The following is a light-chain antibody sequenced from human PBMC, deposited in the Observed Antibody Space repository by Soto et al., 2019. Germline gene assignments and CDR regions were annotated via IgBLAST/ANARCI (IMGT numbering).Light chain of an antibody. J-gene: IGLJ1*01. Sequence: QSALTQPASVSGSPGQSITISCTGTSSDVGGYNYVSWYQQHPGKAPKLMIYDVSNRPSGVSNRFSGSKSGNTASLTISGLQAEDEADYTSSSTPDVFGTGTKLTVL. CDR3: SSTPDV. CDR1: SSDVGGYNY. V-gene: IGLV2-14*01. CDR2: DVS.